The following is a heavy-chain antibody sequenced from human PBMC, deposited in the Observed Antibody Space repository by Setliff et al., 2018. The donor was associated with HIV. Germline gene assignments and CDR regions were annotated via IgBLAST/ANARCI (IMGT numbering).Heavy chain of an antibody. Sequence: ASVKVSCKASGYTFTSYGLNWVRQAPGQGLEWMGWISAYNGNTNYAQKLQGRVTMTTDTPTSTAYMELRSLRSDDTAVYYCTRSVLQFFGVVVDFDFWGQGTLVTVSS. CDR2: ISAYNGNT. CDR3: TRSVLQFFGVVVDFDF. D-gene: IGHD3-3*01. J-gene: IGHJ4*02. V-gene: IGHV1-18*01. CDR1: GYTFTSYG.